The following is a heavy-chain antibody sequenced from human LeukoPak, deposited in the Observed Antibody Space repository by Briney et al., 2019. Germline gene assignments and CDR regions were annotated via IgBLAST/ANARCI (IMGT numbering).Heavy chain of an antibody. D-gene: IGHD3-3*01. CDR1: GFTFSSYG. Sequence: PGGSLRLSCAASGFTFSSYGMHWVRQAPGKGLEWVAFIRYDGSNTYYADSVKGRFTISRDNSKRTLFLQMNSLRAEDTAFYYCAKAELGVDTFFDYWGQGTLVTASS. CDR3: AKAELGVDTFFDY. V-gene: IGHV3-30*02. J-gene: IGHJ4*02. CDR2: IRYDGSNT.